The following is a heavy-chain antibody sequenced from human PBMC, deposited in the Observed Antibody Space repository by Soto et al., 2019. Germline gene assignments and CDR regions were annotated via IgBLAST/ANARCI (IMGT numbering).Heavy chain of an antibody. CDR3: TTSRRRAFDY. J-gene: IGHJ4*02. Sequence: GGSLRLSCAASGFTFSSYAMSWVRQAPGKGLEWVGRIKSKTDGGTTDYAAPVKGRFTISRDDSKNTLYLQMNSLKTEDTAVYYCTTSRRRAFDYWGQGTLVTVSS. CDR1: GFTFSSYA. CDR2: IKSKTDGGTT. V-gene: IGHV3-15*01.